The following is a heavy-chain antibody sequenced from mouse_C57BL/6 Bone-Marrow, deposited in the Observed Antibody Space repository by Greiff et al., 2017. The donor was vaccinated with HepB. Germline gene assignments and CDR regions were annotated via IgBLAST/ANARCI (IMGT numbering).Heavy chain of an antibody. J-gene: IGHJ1*03. D-gene: IGHD2-4*01. CDR1: GYTFTDYY. Sequence: VQLQQSGAELVRPGASVKLSCKASGYTFTDYYINWVKQRPGQGLEWIARIYPGSGNTYYNEKFKSKATLTAEKSSSTAYMQLSSLTSEDSAVYFCARSAYDYDWYFDVWGTGTTVTVSS. CDR3: ARSAYDYDWYFDV. V-gene: IGHV1-76*01. CDR2: IYPGSGNT.